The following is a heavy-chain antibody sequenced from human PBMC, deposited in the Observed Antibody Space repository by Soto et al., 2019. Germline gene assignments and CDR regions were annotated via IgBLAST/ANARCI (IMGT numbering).Heavy chain of an antibody. CDR2: INPNRGDT. Sequence: QVHLVQSGAEVKKPGASVKVSCKSSGHTFNVYYLHWVRQAPGSGLEWLGKINPNRGDTTYSQRFQGRVTMTRDPSLTTAYMDLSNLTSDDTAVYYCALERHLNSPADDFDIWGQGTVVTVSS. J-gene: IGHJ3*02. D-gene: IGHD6-25*01. V-gene: IGHV1-2*02. CDR3: ALERHLNSPADDFDI. CDR1: GHTFNVYY.